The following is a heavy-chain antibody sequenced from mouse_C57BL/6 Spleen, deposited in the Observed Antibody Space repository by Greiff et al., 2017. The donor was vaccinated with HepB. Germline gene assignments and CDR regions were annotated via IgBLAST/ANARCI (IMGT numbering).Heavy chain of an antibody. CDR1: GYTFTGYW. Sequence: QVQLQQSGAELMKPGASVKLSCKATGYTFTGYWIEWVKQRPGHGLEWIGEILPGSGSTNYNEKFKGKATLTADTSSNTAYMQLSSLTTEDSAIYYCARCRNYSNYVWYFDVWGAGTTVTVSS. J-gene: IGHJ1*01. V-gene: IGHV1-9*01. D-gene: IGHD2-5*01. CDR3: ARCRNYSNYVWYFDV. CDR2: ILPGSGST.